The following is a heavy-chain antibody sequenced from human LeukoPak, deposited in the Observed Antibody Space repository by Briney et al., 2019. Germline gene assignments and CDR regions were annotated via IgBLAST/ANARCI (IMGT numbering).Heavy chain of an antibody. V-gene: IGHV3-21*04. CDR1: GFTFSSYS. CDR2: ISSSSSYI. CDR3: ASGNPSPTNFYGYDAFDI. J-gene: IGHJ3*02. D-gene: IGHD4/OR15-4a*01. Sequence: AGGSLRLSCAASGFTFSSYSMNWVPQAPGKGLEWVSSISSSSSYIYYADSVKGRFTISRDNAKNSLYLQMNSLRAEDTAVYYCASGNPSPTNFYGYDAFDIWGQGTMVTVSS.